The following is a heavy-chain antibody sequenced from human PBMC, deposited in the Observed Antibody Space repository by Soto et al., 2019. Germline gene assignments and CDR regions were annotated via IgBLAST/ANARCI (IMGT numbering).Heavy chain of an antibody. V-gene: IGHV1-69*13. CDR2: IIPLFGTT. CDR3: ARDSIAAAGTDY. Sequence: SVKGSCKASGGTFSSYTIAWVRQAPGQGLEWMGEIIPLFGTTNYVEKFQGRLTITADASTGTAYMELSSLRSEDTAMYYCARDSIAAAGTDYWGQGTLVTVSS. CDR1: GGTFSSYT. J-gene: IGHJ4*02. D-gene: IGHD6-13*01.